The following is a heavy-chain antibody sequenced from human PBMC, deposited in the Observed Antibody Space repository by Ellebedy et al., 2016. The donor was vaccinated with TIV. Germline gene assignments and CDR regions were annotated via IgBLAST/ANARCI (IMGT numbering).Heavy chain of an antibody. CDR2: LYHSGSA. CDR1: GGSTSRYY. CDR3: AGVRHSWFDP. Sequence: MLSETLSLTCTVSGGSTSRYYWSWLRQPPGKGLEWIGYLYHSGSANYHPSLRSRVTISSDTSKKKITLNLTSVTAADTAIYYCAGVRHSWFDPWGQGTLVTVSS. J-gene: IGHJ5*02. V-gene: IGHV4-59*01.